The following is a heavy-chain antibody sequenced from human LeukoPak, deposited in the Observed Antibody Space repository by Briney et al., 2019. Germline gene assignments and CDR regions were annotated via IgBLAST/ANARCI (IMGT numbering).Heavy chain of an antibody. CDR3: ARMGYSYGYLSNWFDP. D-gene: IGHD5-18*01. V-gene: IGHV4-59*01. J-gene: IGHJ5*02. CDR2: IYYSGST. CDR1: GGSISSYY. Sequence: SETLSLTCTVSGGSISSYYWSWIRQPPGKGLEWIGYIYYSGSTNYNPSLKSRVTISVDTSKNQFSLKLSSVTAADTAVYYCARMGYSYGYLSNWFDPWGQGTLVTVSS.